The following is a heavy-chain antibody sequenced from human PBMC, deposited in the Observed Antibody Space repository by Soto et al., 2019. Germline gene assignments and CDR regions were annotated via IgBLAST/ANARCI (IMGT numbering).Heavy chain of an antibody. V-gene: IGHV1-3*01. CDR2: INAGNGNT. D-gene: IGHD3-22*01. CDR3: AKDYYDSSGYYPPALLFDY. CDR1: GYTFTSYA. J-gene: IGHJ4*02. Sequence: HVQVVQSGAEVKKPGASVKVSCKASGYTFTSYAMHWVRQAPGQRLEWMGWINAGNGNTKYSQKFQGRVTITRDTSASTAYMELSSLRSEDTAVYYCAKDYYDSSGYYPPALLFDYWGQGTLVTVSS.